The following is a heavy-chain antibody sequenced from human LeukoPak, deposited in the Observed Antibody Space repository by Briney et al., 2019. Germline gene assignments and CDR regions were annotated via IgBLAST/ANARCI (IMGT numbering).Heavy chain of an antibody. CDR1: AFTFSDYW. V-gene: IGHV3-7*01. CDR3: AIRGGSSSRRSPIDY. D-gene: IGHD6-6*01. CDR2: IKPDGTEK. J-gene: IGHJ4*02. Sequence: GRSLRPSCAASAFTFSDYWITCDRQAAGNLPEWVANIKPDGTEKYYVDSVRGRFPISRDNARNSLFPQMNSLRVEDTAGYCCAIRGGSSSRRSPIDYWGQGTLVTVPS.